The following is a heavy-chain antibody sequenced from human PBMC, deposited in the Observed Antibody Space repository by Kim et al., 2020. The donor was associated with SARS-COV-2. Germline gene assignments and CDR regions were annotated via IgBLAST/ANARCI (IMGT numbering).Heavy chain of an antibody. CDR1: GFTFSSYE. V-gene: IGHV3-48*03. Sequence: GGSLRLSCAASGFTFSSYEMNWVRQAPGKGLEWVSYISSSGSTIYYADSVKGRFTISRDNAKNSLYLQMNSLRAEDTAVYYCAGATPYYYYGMDVWGQGTTVTVSS. J-gene: IGHJ6*02. CDR3: AGATPYYYYGMDV. CDR2: ISSSGSTI.